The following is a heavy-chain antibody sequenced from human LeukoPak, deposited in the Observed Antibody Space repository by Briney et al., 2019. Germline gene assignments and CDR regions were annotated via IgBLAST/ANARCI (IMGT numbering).Heavy chain of an antibody. Sequence: SQTLPFTCTASGGSFTSSDYYWNWMRQHPEKGLAWIRYSYKTGRTFYIPSLKSRVVMSVDTSKNQFSPNLTSVTAADTALYYCARGQYHYDTSGHDFDNWGQGTLVTVSS. J-gene: IGHJ4*02. CDR3: ARGQYHYDTSGHDFDN. D-gene: IGHD3-22*01. CDR2: SYKTGRT. CDR1: GGSFTSSDYY. V-gene: IGHV4-31*03.